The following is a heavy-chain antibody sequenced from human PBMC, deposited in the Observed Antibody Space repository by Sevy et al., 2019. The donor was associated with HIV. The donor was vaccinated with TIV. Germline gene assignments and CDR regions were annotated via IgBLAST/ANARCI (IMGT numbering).Heavy chain of an antibody. V-gene: IGHV3-23*01. CDR1: GFDFRNYA. J-gene: IGHJ3*02. Sequence: GSLRLSCVVSGFDFRNYAMSWVRQAPGKGLEWVSGISGRGGSTNYADSVKGRFTISRDNSKNTLFLQMNSLRVEDTALYYCAKRPYYYDSRGYDDPPPGAFDIWGQGTMVTISS. CDR3: AKRPYYYDSRGYDDPPPGAFDI. D-gene: IGHD3-22*01. CDR2: ISGRGGST.